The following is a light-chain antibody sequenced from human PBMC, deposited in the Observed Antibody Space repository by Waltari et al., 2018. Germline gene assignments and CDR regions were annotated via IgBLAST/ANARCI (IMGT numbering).Light chain of an antibody. Sequence: DIQMTQSLPTLSLLVGARFTIPCRASQSIGTWLAWYQQKPGKAPKLLIYKASSLDTGVPSRFSGSGSGTEFTLTISSLRPDDFATYYCQQYNSDLGVTFGPGTKVDIK. CDR2: KAS. V-gene: IGKV1-5*03. CDR1: QSIGTW. CDR3: QQYNSDLGVT. J-gene: IGKJ3*01.